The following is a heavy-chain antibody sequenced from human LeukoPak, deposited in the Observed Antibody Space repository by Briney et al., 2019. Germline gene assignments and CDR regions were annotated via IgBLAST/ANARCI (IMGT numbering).Heavy chain of an antibody. J-gene: IGHJ4*02. Sequence: PSEILSLTCAVYGGSFSGYYWSWIRQPPGKGLEWIGEINHSGSTNYNPSLKSRVAISVDTSKNQFSLKLSSVTAADTAVYYCARRGGADSGSYVDYWGQGTLVTVSS. CDR2: INHSGST. V-gene: IGHV4-34*01. CDR3: ARRGGADSGSYVDY. CDR1: GGSFSGYY. D-gene: IGHD1-26*01.